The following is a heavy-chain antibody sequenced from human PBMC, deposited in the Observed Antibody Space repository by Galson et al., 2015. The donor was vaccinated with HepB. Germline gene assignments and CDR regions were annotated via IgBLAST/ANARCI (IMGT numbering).Heavy chain of an antibody. J-gene: IGHJ5*02. CDR1: GGTFSSDL. Sequence: SCKASGGTFSSDLISWVRQAPGQGLEWMGGIIPMFATTDYAQKFQGRVTITADESTNTVYMDLSSLRSEDTGLYYCARARNGLPAWFDPWGQGTLVTVSS. CDR3: ARARNGLPAWFDP. CDR2: IIPMFATT. D-gene: IGHD2-8*01. V-gene: IGHV1-69*01.